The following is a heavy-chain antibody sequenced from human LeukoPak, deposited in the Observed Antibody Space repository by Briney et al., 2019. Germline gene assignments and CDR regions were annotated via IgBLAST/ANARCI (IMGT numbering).Heavy chain of an antibody. V-gene: IGHV3-33*01. J-gene: IGHJ4*02. CDR3: ARAGYCSGFSCYGLDY. CDR1: GFTFSSYG. D-gene: IGHD2-15*01. Sequence: PGGSLRLSCAASGFTFSSYGMHWVRQAPGKGLEWVAVIWNDGSNKYYADSVKGRFTISRDSSKNTLYLQRNSLSADETAVYYCARAGYCSGFSCYGLDYWGGGTLLTVSS. CDR2: IWNDGSNK.